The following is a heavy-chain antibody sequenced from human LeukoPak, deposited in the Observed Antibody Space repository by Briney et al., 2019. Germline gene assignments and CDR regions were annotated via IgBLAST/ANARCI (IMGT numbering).Heavy chain of an antibody. J-gene: IGHJ4*02. CDR2: ISYDGSNK. CDR1: GFTFSDYY. CDR3: ARAVAVTVAGTRY. Sequence: GGSLRLSCAASGFTFSDYYMSWIRQAPGKGLEWVAVISYDGSNKYYADSVKGRFTTSRDNSKNTLYLQLNSLRAEDTAVYYCARAVAVTVAGTRYWGQGTLVTVSS. V-gene: IGHV3-30*03. D-gene: IGHD6-19*01.